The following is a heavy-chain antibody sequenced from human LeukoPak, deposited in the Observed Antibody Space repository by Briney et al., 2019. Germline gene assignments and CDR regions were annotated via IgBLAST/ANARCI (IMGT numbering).Heavy chain of an antibody. J-gene: IGHJ4*02. CDR1: GGSFSGYY. V-gene: IGHV4-34*01. CDR3: ARGVRVHYYDSSGYYGD. Sequence: SETLSLTCAVYGGSFSGYYWSWIRQPPGKGLEWIGEINHSGSTNYNPSLKSRVTISVDTSKNQFSLKLGSVTAADTAVYYCARGVRVHYYDSSGYYGDWGQGTLVTVSS. D-gene: IGHD3-22*01. CDR2: INHSGST.